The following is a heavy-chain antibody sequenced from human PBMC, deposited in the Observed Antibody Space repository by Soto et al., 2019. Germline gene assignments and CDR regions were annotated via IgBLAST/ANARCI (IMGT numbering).Heavy chain of an antibody. CDR1: GFTFSTYG. Sequence: QVHLVESGGGVVQPGRSLRLSCTASGFTFSTYGMHWVRQAPGKGLEWVALISYDGSNKYYGDSVKGRFTISRDNSKNTLHLQMNSLRAEDTAGYYCAKVVVPAAIRPRGWYFDLWGRGTLVTVSS. D-gene: IGHD2-2*02. V-gene: IGHV3-30*18. J-gene: IGHJ2*01. CDR3: AKVVVPAAIRPRGWYFDL. CDR2: ISYDGSNK.